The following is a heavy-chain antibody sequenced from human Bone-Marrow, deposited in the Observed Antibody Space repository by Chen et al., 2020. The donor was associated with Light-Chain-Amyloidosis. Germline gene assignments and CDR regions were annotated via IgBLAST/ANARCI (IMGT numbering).Heavy chain of an antibody. CDR1: GYTFPNYW. J-gene: IGHJ4*02. CDR3: ARRRDGYNFDY. Sequence: EVQLEQSGPEVQKPVASLKISCKGAGYTFPNYWIGWVRQMPGKGREGMGVIYPDDSDARYSPSFEGQVTISADKSITTAYLQWRSLKASDTAMYYCARRRDGYNFDYWGQGTLVTVSS. D-gene: IGHD5-12*01. CDR2: IYPDDSDA. V-gene: IGHV5-51*01.